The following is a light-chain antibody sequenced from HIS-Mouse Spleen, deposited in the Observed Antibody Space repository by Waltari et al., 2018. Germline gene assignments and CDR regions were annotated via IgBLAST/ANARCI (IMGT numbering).Light chain of an antibody. CDR3: QQYGSSPQA. V-gene: IGKV3-20*01. Sequence: EIVLTQSPGTLSLSPGERATLSCRASQSVSSSYLAWYQQKPGQAPRLLIYGASSRATGIPDRCSGSGSGTDFTLTISRLEPEEFAVYYCQQYGSSPQAFGPGTKVDIK. CDR2: GAS. J-gene: IGKJ3*01. CDR1: QSVSSSY.